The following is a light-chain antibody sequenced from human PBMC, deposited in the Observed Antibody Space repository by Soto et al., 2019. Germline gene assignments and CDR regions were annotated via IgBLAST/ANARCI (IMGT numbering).Light chain of an antibody. CDR2: TTS. CDR1: QSISYY. J-gene: IGKJ4*01. Sequence: DIQMTQSPSSLSASVGDRVTITCRASQSISYYLNWYQQKPGRAPRLLIYTTSSLQSGVPSKFSGSASGTDFTLTISSLQPEDFATYYCQQSYSTPLTFGGGTKVEIK. CDR3: QQSYSTPLT. V-gene: IGKV1-39*01.